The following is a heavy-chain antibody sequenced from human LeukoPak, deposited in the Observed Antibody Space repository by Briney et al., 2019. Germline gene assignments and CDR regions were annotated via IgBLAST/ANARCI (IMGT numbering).Heavy chain of an antibody. CDR3: ARVSRGNSVGGDY. CDR1: GGSISSSSYY. D-gene: IGHD4-23*01. Sequence: SETLSLTCTVSGGSISSSSYYWGWIRQPPGKGLEWIGSIYYSGSTYYNPSLKSRVTISVDTSKNQFSLKLSSVTAADTAMYYCARVSRGNSVGGDYWGQGTLVTVSS. J-gene: IGHJ4*02. CDR2: IYYSGST. V-gene: IGHV4-39*07.